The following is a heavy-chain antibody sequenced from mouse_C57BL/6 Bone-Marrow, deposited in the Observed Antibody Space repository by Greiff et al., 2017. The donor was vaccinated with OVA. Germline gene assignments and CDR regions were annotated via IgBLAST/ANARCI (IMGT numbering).Heavy chain of an antibody. J-gene: IGHJ3*01. D-gene: IGHD2-4*01. Sequence: EVQLVESEGGLVQPGSSMKLSCTASGFTFSDYSMAWVRQVPEKGLEWVANINYDGSSTYYLDSLKSRFIISRDNAKNILYLQMSSLKSEDTATYYCARSSYDDDEGFAYWGKGTLVTVSA. V-gene: IGHV5-16*01. CDR1: GFTFSDYS. CDR2: INYDGSST. CDR3: ARSSYDDDEGFAY.